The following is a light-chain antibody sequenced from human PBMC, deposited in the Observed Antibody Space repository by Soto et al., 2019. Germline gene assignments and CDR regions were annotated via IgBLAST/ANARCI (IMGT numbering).Light chain of an antibody. CDR3: QQYGRSPWT. CDR1: QSVSSGD. V-gene: IGKV3-20*01. J-gene: IGKJ1*01. CDR2: GAS. Sequence: VLTQSPGTLSLSPGERATLSCRASQSVSSGDFAWFQQKPGQAPRLLIYGASNRATGIPERFSGSGSGTDFSLTISKREPEDVAVEYCQQYGRSPWTFGQGTKVEIK.